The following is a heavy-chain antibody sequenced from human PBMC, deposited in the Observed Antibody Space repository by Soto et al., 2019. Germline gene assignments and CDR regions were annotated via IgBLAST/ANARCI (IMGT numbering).Heavy chain of an antibody. CDR2: ISGRGLTI. Sequence: QVQLVESGGGLVKPGGSLRLSCVASGFTFRDHYMTWIRQAPGKGLEWISYISGRGLTIHSADSLKGRFTISRDSAKNSVFLQMNSLRAEDTAVYYCARVLLISSEDNYYMDVWGNGTTVTVSS. D-gene: IGHD3-3*02. J-gene: IGHJ6*03. CDR1: GFTFRDHY. V-gene: IGHV3-11*01. CDR3: ARVLLISSEDNYYMDV.